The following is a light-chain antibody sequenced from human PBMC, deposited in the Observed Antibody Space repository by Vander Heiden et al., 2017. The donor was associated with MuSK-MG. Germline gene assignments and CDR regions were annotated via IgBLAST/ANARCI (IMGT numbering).Light chain of an antibody. CDR3: SSYTSSSNSVV. V-gene: IGLV2-14*01. CDR2: DVS. Sequence: QSALTQPASVSGSPGQSITISCTGTSSDVDGYNYVSWYQQHPGKAPKLMIYDVSNRPSGVSNRFSGSKSGNKASLTISGLQAEDEADYYCSSYTSSSNSVVFGGGTKLTVL. CDR1: SSDVDGYNY. J-gene: IGLJ2*01.